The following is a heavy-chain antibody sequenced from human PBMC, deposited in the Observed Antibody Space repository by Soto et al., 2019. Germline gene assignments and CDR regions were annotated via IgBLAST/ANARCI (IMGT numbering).Heavy chain of an antibody. J-gene: IGHJ4*02. D-gene: IGHD5-12*01. V-gene: IGHV3-30-3*01. CDR2: ISYDGSNK. Sequence: GGSLRLSCAASGFTLSSYAMHWVRQAPGKGLEWVAVISYDGSNKYYADSVKGRFTISRDNSKNTLYLQMNSLRAEDTAVYYCARDTGYSGYDLSFDYWGQGTLVTVSS. CDR1: GFTLSSYA. CDR3: ARDTGYSGYDLSFDY.